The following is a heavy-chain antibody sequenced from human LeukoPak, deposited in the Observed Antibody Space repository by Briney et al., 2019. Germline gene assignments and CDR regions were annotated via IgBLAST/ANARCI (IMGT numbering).Heavy chain of an antibody. J-gene: IGHJ4*02. D-gene: IGHD3-10*01. CDR2: INHSGST. CDR1: GGSFSGYY. V-gene: IGHV4-34*01. Sequence: SETLSLTCAVYGGSFSGYYWSWIRQPPGKGLEWIGEINHSGSTNYNPSLKSRVTISVDTSKNQFSLKLSSVIAADTAVYYCAREEQYYGSGSFRDYWGQGTLVTVSS. CDR3: AREEQYYGSGSFRDY.